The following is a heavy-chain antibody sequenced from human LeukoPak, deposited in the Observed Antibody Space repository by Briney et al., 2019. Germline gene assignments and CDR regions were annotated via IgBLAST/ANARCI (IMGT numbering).Heavy chain of an antibody. CDR3: AKGTERYQLLNPSTYFDY. D-gene: IGHD2-2*02. J-gene: IGHJ4*02. CDR2: ISGSGGST. CDR1: GFTFSSYA. V-gene: IGHV3-23*01. Sequence: GGSLRLSCAASGFTFSSYAMSWVRRAPGKGLEWVSAISGSGGSTYYADSVKGRFTISRDNSKNTLYLQMNSLRAEDTAVYYCAKGTERYQLLNPSTYFDYWGQGTPVTVSS.